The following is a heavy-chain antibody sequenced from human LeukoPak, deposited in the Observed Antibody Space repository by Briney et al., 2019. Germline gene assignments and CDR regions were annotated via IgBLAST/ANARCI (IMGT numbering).Heavy chain of an antibody. CDR3: AKVVSGYHFDY. Sequence: GGSLRLSCAASELTVRVFAMSWVRQAPGKGLEWVSTISDDGDVTYYADSVKGRFTISRDNSQNTLYLQMNTLRAEDTAVYYCAKVVSGYHFDYWGQGTLVTVSS. CDR2: ISDDGDVT. D-gene: IGHD5-12*01. CDR1: ELTVRVFA. V-gene: IGHV3-23*01. J-gene: IGHJ4*02.